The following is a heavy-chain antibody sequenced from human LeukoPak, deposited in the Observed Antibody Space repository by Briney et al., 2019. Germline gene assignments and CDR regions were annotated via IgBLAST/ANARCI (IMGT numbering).Heavy chain of an antibody. CDR2: IIAIFGTA. D-gene: IGHD3-22*01. Sequence: AAVKVSCKASGGTFSSYAISWVRQAPGQGLEWMGGIIAIFGTANYARKFQGRVTITADESTSTAYMELSSLRSEDTAVYYCARGSLYDSSGYYVYDFDYWGQGTLVTVSS. CDR1: GGTFSSYA. J-gene: IGHJ4*02. CDR3: ARGSLYDSSGYYVYDFDY. V-gene: IGHV1-69*01.